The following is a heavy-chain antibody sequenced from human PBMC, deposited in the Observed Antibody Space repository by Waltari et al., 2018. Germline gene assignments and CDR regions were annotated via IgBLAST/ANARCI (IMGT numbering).Heavy chain of an antibody. D-gene: IGHD2-15*01. V-gene: IGHV3-23*01. Sequence: EVHLLDSGGGLVQPGESQKLSCAASGFTFSSYAMSWVRQAPGKGVEWGSSIRRSGGGTDYADSVKGRFTISRDDSTNTLHLQMNSLRAEDTAVYYCARGAVSSAFDYWGQGTLVTVSS. J-gene: IGHJ4*02. CDR1: GFTFSSYA. CDR2: IRRSGGGT. CDR3: ARGAVSSAFDY.